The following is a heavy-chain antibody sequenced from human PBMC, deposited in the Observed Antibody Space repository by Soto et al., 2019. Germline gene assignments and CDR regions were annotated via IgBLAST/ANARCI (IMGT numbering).Heavy chain of an antibody. CDR3: ARDYEGYYDSSGYFDY. CDR1: GYTFTSYY. D-gene: IGHD3-22*01. Sequence: ASVKVSCKVSGYTFTSYYMHWVRQAPGQGLEWMGIINPSGGSTSYAQKFQGRVTMTRDTSTSTVYMELSSLRSEDTAVYYCARDYEGYYDSSGYFDYWGQGTLVTVSS. J-gene: IGHJ4*02. CDR2: INPSGGST. V-gene: IGHV1-46*01.